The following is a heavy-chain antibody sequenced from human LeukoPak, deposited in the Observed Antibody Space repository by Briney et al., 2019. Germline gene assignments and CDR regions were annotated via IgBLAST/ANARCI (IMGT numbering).Heavy chain of an antibody. D-gene: IGHD4-23*01. Sequence: SETLSLTCTVSGGSISSYYWSWIRQPPGKGLEWIGYIYYSGSTNYNPSLKSRVTISVDTSKNQFSLKLSSVTAADTAVYYCAITRDYGGNPPDYRGQGTLHTVSS. CDR1: GGSISSYY. J-gene: IGHJ4*02. CDR2: IYYSGST. V-gene: IGHV4-59*08. CDR3: AITRDYGGNPPDY.